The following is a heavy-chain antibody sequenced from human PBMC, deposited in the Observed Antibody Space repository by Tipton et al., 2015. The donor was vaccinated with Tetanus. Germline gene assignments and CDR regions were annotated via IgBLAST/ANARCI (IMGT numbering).Heavy chain of an antibody. CDR3: ARGSDIVVVPGVTRADWFDP. Sequence: TLSLTCTVSGVSISGYYWSWIRQPAGKGLEWIGRVDRSGTTTYNPSLKGRVTMSLDTSKTQFSLKLTSVTAAATAMYYCARGSDIVVVPGVTRADWFDPWGQGTLVSVSS. CDR1: GVSISGYY. CDR2: VDRSGTT. J-gene: IGHJ5*02. D-gene: IGHD2-2*01. V-gene: IGHV4-4*07.